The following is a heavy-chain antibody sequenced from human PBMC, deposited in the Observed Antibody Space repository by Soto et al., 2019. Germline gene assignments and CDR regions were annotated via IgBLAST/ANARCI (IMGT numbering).Heavy chain of an antibody. CDR3: ARWQEYCSGGSCYPVPDY. J-gene: IGHJ4*02. Sequence: SVKVSCKASGGTFSSYAISWVRQAPGQGLEWMGGIIPIFGTANYAQKFQGRVTITADKSTSTAYMELSSLRSEDTAVYYCARWQEYCSGGSCYPVPDYWGQGTLVTVSS. D-gene: IGHD2-15*01. CDR2: IIPIFGTA. V-gene: IGHV1-69*06. CDR1: GGTFSSYA.